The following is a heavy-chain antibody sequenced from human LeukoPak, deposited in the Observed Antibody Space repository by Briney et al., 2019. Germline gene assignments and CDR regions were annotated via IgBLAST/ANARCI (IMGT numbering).Heavy chain of an antibody. CDR3: SGSFGELSFFDY. CDR1: GFTFGDYA. D-gene: IGHD3-10*01. CDR2: IRSKAYGGTT. Sequence: GGSLRLSCTASGFTFGDYAMSWFRQAPGKGLEWVGFIRSKAYGGTTEYAASVKGRFTISRDDSKSIAYLQMNSLKTEDTAVFYCSGSFGELSFFDYWGQGTLVTVSS. J-gene: IGHJ4*02. V-gene: IGHV3-49*03.